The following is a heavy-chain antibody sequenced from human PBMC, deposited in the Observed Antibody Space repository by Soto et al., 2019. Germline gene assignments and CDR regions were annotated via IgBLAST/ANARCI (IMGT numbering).Heavy chain of an antibody. CDR2: VNPDSGNR. CDR3: ARRTMSTLDDAYDI. V-gene: IGHV1-8*01. J-gene: IGHJ3*02. CDR1: GYTFTNYH. Sequence: QVQLVQSGAAVKEPGASVKVSCKASGYTFTNYHINWVRQAPGQGLEWMGWVNPDSGNRGYAQKFQGRVTMTSDTPVSTAYMDVRSLKPDATAIYYCARRTMSTLDDAYDIWGEGTLVTVDS. D-gene: IGHD3-16*01.